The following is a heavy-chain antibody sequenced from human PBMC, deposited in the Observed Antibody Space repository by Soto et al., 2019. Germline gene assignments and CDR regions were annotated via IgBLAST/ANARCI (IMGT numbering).Heavy chain of an antibody. CDR2: ISSTSSSI. CDR3: ARAPIDY. V-gene: IGHV3-21*01. Sequence: PVGSLRLSCAASGFTFSSFAMSWVRQVPGKGLEWLSFISSTSSSINYADSVKGRFTVSKDNAKNSLYLQVNNLRAEDTAVYYCARAPIDYWGRGTLVTVSS. J-gene: IGHJ4*02. CDR1: GFTFSSFA.